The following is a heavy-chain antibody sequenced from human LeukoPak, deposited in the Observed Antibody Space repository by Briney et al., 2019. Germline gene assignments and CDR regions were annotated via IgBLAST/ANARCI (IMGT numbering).Heavy chain of an antibody. D-gene: IGHD3-10*01. V-gene: IGHV4-38-2*01. CDR1: GYSISSGYY. CDR3: ARHHLWFGEFQDAFDI. CDR2: IYHSGST. Sequence: SETLSLTCAVSGYSISSGYYWGWIRPPPGKGLEWIGIIYHSGSTYYNPSLKSRVTISVDTSKNQFSLKLSSVTAADTAVYYCARHHLWFGEFQDAFDIWGQGTMVTVSS. J-gene: IGHJ3*02.